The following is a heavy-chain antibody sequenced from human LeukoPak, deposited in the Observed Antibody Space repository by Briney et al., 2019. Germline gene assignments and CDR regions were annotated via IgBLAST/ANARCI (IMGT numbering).Heavy chain of an antibody. CDR2: ISGSSSTI. CDR1: GFTFSNHE. V-gene: IGHV3-48*01. J-gene: IGHJ4*02. Sequence: GGSLRLSCAASGFTFSNHEMNWVRQAPGKGLEWVSYISGSSSTIYYADSVKGRFTISRDNAKNSVYLQMNSLRAEDTAVYYCARRYGDYVYFDYWGQGNLVTVST. CDR3: ARRYGDYVYFDY. D-gene: IGHD4-17*01.